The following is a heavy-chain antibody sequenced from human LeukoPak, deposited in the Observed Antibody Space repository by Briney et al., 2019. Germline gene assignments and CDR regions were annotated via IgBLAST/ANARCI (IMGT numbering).Heavy chain of an antibody. CDR1: GFTFSSYA. J-gene: IGHJ4*02. CDR3: ARDSTGSRWGYYFDY. D-gene: IGHD6-13*01. V-gene: IGHV3-30*04. Sequence: GRSLRLSCAASGFTFSSYAMYWVRQAPGKGLEWVAVISYDGGNKNYADSVKGRFTISRDNSKNTLYLQMNSLRAEDTAVYYCARDSTGSRWGYYFDYWGQGTLVTVSS. CDR2: ISYDGGNK.